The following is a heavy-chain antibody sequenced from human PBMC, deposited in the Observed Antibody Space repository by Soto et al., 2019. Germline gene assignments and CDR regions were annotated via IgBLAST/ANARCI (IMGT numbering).Heavy chain of an antibody. J-gene: IGHJ4*02. CDR3: TTEDSIWGYFDY. Sequence: GGSLRLSCAASGFTFSSYAMSWVRQAPGKGLEWVSAISGSGGTTDYAAPVKGRFTISRDDSKNTLYLQMNSLKTEDTAVYYCTTEDSIWGYFDYWGQGTLVTVSS. V-gene: IGHV3-23*01. CDR2: ISGSGGTT. CDR1: GFTFSSYA. D-gene: IGHD3-22*01.